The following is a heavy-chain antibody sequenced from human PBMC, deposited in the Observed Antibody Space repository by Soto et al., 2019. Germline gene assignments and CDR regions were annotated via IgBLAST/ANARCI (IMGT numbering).Heavy chain of an antibody. CDR1: GGSVSSGSYY. CDR3: AREPIFGVVPNWFDP. Sequence: PSETLSLTCTVSGGSVSSGSYYWSWIRQPPGKGLEWIGYIYYSGSTNYNPSLKSRVTISVDTSKNQFSLKLSSVTAADTAVYFCAREPIFGVVPNWFDPWGQGTPVTVSS. CDR2: IYYSGST. J-gene: IGHJ5*02. V-gene: IGHV4-61*01. D-gene: IGHD3-3*01.